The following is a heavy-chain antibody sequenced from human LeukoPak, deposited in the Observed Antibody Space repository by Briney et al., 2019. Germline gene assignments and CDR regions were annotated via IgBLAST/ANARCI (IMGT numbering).Heavy chain of an antibody. J-gene: IGHJ4*02. Sequence: ASVKVSFKASGYTFTGYYLHWVRQAPGQGLEWMGWINPNGGGREYAQKFQGRVNMTRDTAISTAYMELSSLTFDDTAIYYCARVGYFYGSGSQTGGYLDYWGQGTLVTVSS. D-gene: IGHD3-10*01. CDR1: GYTFTGYY. CDR2: INPNGGGR. CDR3: ARVGYFYGSGSQTGGYLDY. V-gene: IGHV1-2*02.